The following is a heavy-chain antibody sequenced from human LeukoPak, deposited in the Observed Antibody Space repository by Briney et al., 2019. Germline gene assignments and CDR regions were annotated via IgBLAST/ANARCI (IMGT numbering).Heavy chain of an antibody. CDR1: GGSFSGYY. J-gene: IGHJ3*02. V-gene: IGHV4-34*01. Sequence: SETLSLTCAVYGGSFSGYYWSWIRQPPGKGLEWIGEINHSGSTNYNPSLKSRVTISVDTSKNQFSLQLNSVTPEDTAVYYCASTGIAAAGTLAGAFDIWGQGTMVTVSS. CDR3: ASTGIAAAGTLAGAFDI. D-gene: IGHD6-13*01. CDR2: INHSGST.